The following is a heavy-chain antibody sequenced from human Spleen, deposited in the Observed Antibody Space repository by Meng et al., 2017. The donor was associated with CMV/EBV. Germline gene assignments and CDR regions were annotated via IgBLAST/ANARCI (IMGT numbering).Heavy chain of an antibody. CDR2: IGHSGFT. Sequence: DSGAGLAGRSEALSLTCSVSVGANSTKGYYWGGIRQPPGKGLEWIGSIGHSGFTYYTPSLKSRVTVSIDTSRNQFSLWLTSVTAADTAVYYCVRSSAWVRTGFDPWGQGTLVTVSS. CDR1: VGANSTKGYY. CDR3: VRSSAWVRTGFDP. D-gene: IGHD6-19*01. V-gene: IGHV4-39*01. J-gene: IGHJ5*02.